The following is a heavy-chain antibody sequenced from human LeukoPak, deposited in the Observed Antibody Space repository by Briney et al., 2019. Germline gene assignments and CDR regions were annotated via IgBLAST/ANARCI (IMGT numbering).Heavy chain of an antibody. CDR1: GFTFTNNF. CDR3: ARVASTYYDFWSGFSNYYYYYMDV. Sequence: GGSLRLSCAASGFTFTNNFMSWVRQVPGKGLEWVSYISSSGSTIYYADSVKGRFTISRDNAKNSLYLQMNSLRAEDTAVYYCARVASTYYDFWSGFSNYYYYYMDVWGKGTTVTVSS. D-gene: IGHD3-3*01. V-gene: IGHV3-11*04. J-gene: IGHJ6*03. CDR2: ISSSGSTI.